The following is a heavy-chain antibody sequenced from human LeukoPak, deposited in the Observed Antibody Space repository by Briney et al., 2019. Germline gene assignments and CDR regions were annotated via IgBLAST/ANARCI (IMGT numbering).Heavy chain of an antibody. CDR1: GYTVTSYY. CDR2: INPSGGST. D-gene: IGHD1-26*01. Sequence: ASVKVSCKASGYTVTSYYMHWVRQAPGQGLEWMGIINPSGGSTSYAQKFQGRVTMTRDMSTSTVYMELSSLRSEDTAVYYCAREGQRTDRSYDAFDIWGQGTMVTVSS. J-gene: IGHJ3*02. CDR3: AREGQRTDRSYDAFDI. V-gene: IGHV1-46*01.